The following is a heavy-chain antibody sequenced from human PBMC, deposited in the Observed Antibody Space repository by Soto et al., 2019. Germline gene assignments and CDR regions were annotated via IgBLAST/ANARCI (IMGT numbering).Heavy chain of an antibody. V-gene: IGHV1-18*04. CDR1: GYTFTSYD. CDR2: ISSYNGNT. D-gene: IGHD3-9*01. Sequence: QVQLVQSGSEVKKPGASVKVSCKASGYTFTSYDISWVRQAPGQGLEWMGWISSYNGNTNYAQKLQGRVTLTTDTSTKTAYMELRSLRSDDTAVYYCAREGRALSDILTTYSYYFGMDVWGQGTTVTVSS. J-gene: IGHJ6*02. CDR3: AREGRALSDILTTYSYYFGMDV.